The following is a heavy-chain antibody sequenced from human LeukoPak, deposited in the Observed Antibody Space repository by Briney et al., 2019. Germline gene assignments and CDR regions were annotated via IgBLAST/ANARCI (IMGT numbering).Heavy chain of an antibody. J-gene: IGHJ4*02. V-gene: IGHV4-39*01. Sequence: SETLSLTCTVSGGSISSTSSYWGWLRPPPGKGLEWIGSIYYSGTTYYNPSLKSRVTISVETSKNQFSLRLSSVTAADTAVYYCARYYYDSSGYYYRVDYWGQGTLVTVSS. D-gene: IGHD3-22*01. CDR1: GGSISSTSSY. CDR3: ARYYYDSSGYYYRVDY. CDR2: IYYSGTT.